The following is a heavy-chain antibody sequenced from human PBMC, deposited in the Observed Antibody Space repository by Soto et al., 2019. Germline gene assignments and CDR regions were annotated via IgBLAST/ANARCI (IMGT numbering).Heavy chain of an antibody. CDR1: GGSINTFY. CDR3: AREGSYSAYNFAHGIQLWSFDF. D-gene: IGHD5-12*01. CDR2: IFSXXXX. V-gene: IGHV4-4*07. Sequence: SETLSLTCTVSGGSINTFYWSWVRQPAGKGLEXXGRIFSXXXXXXXXXXXXRVAMSVDTSKNHFSLNLSSVTAADMAVYYCAREGSYSAYNFAHGIQLWSFDFWGQGALVTVSS. J-gene: IGHJ4*02.